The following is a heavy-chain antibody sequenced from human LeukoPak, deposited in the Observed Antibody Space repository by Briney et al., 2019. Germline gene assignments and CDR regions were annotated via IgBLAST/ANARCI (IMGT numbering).Heavy chain of an antibody. V-gene: IGHV4-61*08. J-gene: IGHJ6*03. D-gene: IGHD2/OR15-2a*01. CDR3: ARERVIEGENGYYHYYMDV. CDR2: ISDSGST. CDR1: GDSISSGDYY. Sequence: PSETLSLTCTVSGDSISSGDYYWSWIRQPPGKGLEWIGFISDSGSTISKPSLESRVTISVDTSKNQFSLKLRSVTAADTAVYFCARERVIEGENGYYHYYMDVWGKGTTVTISS.